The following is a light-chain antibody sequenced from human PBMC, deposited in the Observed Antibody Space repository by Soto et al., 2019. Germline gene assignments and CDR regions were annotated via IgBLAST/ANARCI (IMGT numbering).Light chain of an antibody. CDR2: YNN. CDR1: SANIGSNT. Sequence: QSVLTQPPSVSWPPGQRVALPCSGSSANIGSNTVNWYQQLPRMAPKLLIYYNNERPSGVPDRCSGSKSGTSASLAISGLQSEDEADYFCAAWDDSLDGIWVFGGGTKLTVL. J-gene: IGLJ3*02. V-gene: IGLV1-44*01. CDR3: AAWDDSLDGIWV.